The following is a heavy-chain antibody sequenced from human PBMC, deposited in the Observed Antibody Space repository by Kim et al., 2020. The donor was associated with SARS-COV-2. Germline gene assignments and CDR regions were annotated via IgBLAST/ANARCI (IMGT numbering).Heavy chain of an antibody. CDR3: ARQWGYDYGGNHDAFDI. Sequence: GESLKISCKGSGYSFTSYWIGWVRQMPGKGLEWMGIIYPGDSDTRYSPSFQGQVTISADKSISTAYLQWSSLKASDTAMYYCARQWGYDYGGNHDAFDIWGQGTMVTVSS. CDR1: GYSFTSYW. D-gene: IGHD4-17*01. CDR2: IYPGDSDT. V-gene: IGHV5-51*01. J-gene: IGHJ3*02.